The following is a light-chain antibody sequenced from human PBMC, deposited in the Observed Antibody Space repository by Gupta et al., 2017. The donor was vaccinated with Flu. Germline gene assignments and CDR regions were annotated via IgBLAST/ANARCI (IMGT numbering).Light chain of an antibody. CDR3: QHYKRYPGP. CDR2: RAS. Sequence: RVSSPCRASKCKKVYLAWYQQSPGKAPDLLIYRASTLHCGVPESFSGSGSGTEFTLTISSLQPDDVAIYYCQHYKRYPGPFGQGTQLEIK. J-gene: IGKJ1*01. V-gene: IGKV1-5*03. CDR1: KCKKVY.